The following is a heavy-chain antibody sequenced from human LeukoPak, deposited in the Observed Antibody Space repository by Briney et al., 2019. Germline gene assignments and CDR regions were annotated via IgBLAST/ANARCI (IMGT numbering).Heavy chain of an antibody. D-gene: IGHD3-10*01. Sequence: SETLSLTCTVSSGGHYWSWIRQHPGKGLEWIGYIHNSGSTYHNPSLKSRVTISIDTSKNQFSLRLSPVTAADTAVYYCARSGGAMVRGVIRPDAFDIWGQGTMVTVSS. CDR3: ARSGGAMVRGVIRPDAFDI. J-gene: IGHJ3*02. CDR2: IHNSGST. V-gene: IGHV4-31*03. CDR1: SGGHY.